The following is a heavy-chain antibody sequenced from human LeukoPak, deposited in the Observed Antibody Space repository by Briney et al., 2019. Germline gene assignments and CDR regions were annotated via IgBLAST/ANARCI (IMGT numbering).Heavy chain of an antibody. CDR1: GFTFSDYY. J-gene: IGHJ5*02. D-gene: IGHD2-2*01. Sequence: GGSLRLSCAASGFTFSDYYMSWIRQAPGKGLEWVSYISSSGSTIYYADSVKGRFTISRDNAKNSLYLQMNSLRSEDTAVYYCAAGGYCSSTSCWGFDPWGQGTLVTVSS. CDR2: ISSSGSTI. V-gene: IGHV3-11*01. CDR3: AAGGYCSSTSCWGFDP.